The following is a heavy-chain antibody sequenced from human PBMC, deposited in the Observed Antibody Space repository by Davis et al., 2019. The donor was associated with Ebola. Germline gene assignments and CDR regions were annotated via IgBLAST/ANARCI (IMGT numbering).Heavy chain of an antibody. V-gene: IGHV3-48*02. J-gene: IGHJ4*02. CDR3: ARKPFEWYYYDSSGYYWDDY. Sequence: GESLKISCAASGFTFSSYSMNWVRQAPGKGLEWVSYISSSSSTIYYADSVKGRSTISRDNAKNSLYLQMNSLRDEDTAVYYCARKPFEWYYYDSSGYYWDDYWGQGTLVTVSS. CDR2: ISSSSSTI. CDR1: GFTFSSYS. D-gene: IGHD3-22*01.